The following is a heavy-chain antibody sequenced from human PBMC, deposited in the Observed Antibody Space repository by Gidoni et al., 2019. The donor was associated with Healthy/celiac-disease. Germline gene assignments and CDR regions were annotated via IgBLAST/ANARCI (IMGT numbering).Heavy chain of an antibody. CDR2: ISYDGSNK. J-gene: IGHJ4*02. V-gene: IGHV3-30*18. CDR1: GFPFISYG. D-gene: IGHD3-22*01. Sequence: HVQLVESGGGVVQPGRSLRLSCALSGFPFISYGMHWVRQAPGKGLEWVAVISYDGSNKYYADSVKGRFTISRDNSKNTLYLQMNSLRAEDTAVYYCAKATYYYDSSGRGVFDYWGQGTLVTVSS. CDR3: AKATYYYDSSGRGVFDY.